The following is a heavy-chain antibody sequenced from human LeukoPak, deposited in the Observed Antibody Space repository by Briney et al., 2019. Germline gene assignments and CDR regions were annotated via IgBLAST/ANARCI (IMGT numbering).Heavy chain of an antibody. J-gene: IGHJ4*02. CDR1: GLTFSMCG. V-gene: IGHV3-30*02. CDR3: AKDRSYYDSGGYRNFDL. CDR2: IRYDGSTQ. D-gene: IGHD3-22*01. Sequence: GGSLRLSCAASGLTFSMCGMHWVRQAPGKGLEWVAFIRYDGSTQRYPDSVKGRFIISRDNSDNTLYLQMNSLRLEDTAVYYCAKDRSYYDSGGYRNFDLWGQGTLVTVSS.